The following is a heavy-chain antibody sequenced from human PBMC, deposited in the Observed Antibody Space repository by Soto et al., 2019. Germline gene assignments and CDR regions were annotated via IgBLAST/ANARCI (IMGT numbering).Heavy chain of an antibody. CDR3: ATVATNSYNWVDP. Sequence: GGSLRLSCAASKFTFNTYWMHWVRQAPGKGLVWVSRINSDGTKTTYADSVKGRFTISRDNAKNTVYLQMNSLRAEDTAMYYCATVATNSYNWVDPWGQGTLVTVSS. V-gene: IGHV3-74*03. D-gene: IGHD5-12*01. CDR1: KFTFNTYW. J-gene: IGHJ5*02. CDR2: INSDGTKT.